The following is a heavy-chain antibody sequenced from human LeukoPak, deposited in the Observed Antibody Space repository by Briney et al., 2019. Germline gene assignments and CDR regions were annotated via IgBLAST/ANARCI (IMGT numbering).Heavy chain of an antibody. V-gene: IGHV3-33*01. D-gene: IGHD2-15*01. CDR2: IWYDGSNK. CDR3: ARGGSEEKADLGDY. J-gene: IGHJ4*02. CDR1: GFPLSTYG. Sequence: GGPLSPSCEPPGFPLSTYGMHWVRRPPGKGLKGVAVIWYDGSNKYYADSVKGRFTISRDNSKNTLYLQMNSLRAEDTAVYYCARGGSEEKADLGDYWGQGTLVTVSS.